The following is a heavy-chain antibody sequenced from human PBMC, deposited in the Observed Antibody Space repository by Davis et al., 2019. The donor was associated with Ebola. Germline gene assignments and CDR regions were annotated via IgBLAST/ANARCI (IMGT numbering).Heavy chain of an antibody. D-gene: IGHD3-3*01. CDR1: GYTFIGHY. CDR2: INPNSGDT. V-gene: IGHV1-2*02. CDR3: ARGSTFWSGYYMAYFDY. Sequence: ASVKVSCKASGYTFIGHYLHWVRQAPGQGLEWMGWINPNSGDTKFLQKFQGIVTMTRDTSINTAYMEVTRLTFDDTAVYYCARGSTFWSGYYMAYFDYWGQGILVTVSS. J-gene: IGHJ4*02.